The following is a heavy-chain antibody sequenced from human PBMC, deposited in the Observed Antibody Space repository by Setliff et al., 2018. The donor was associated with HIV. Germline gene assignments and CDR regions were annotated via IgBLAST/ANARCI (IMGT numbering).Heavy chain of an antibody. D-gene: IGHD3-22*01. CDR2: INTYTGNP. CDR3: ARDGYYYDSIGHLAYYFAY. Sequence: GASVKVSCKASGYTFTSYGMSWVRQAPGQGLEWMGWINTYTGNPTYAQDFTGRFVFSLDTSVSTAYLQISSLKVEDIAVYYCARDGYYYDSIGHLAYYFAYWGQGTLVTVSS. J-gene: IGHJ4*02. V-gene: IGHV7-4-1*02. CDR1: GYTFTSYG.